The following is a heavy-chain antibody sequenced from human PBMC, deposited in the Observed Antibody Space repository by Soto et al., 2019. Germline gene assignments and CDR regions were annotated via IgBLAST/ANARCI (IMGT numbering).Heavy chain of an antibody. V-gene: IGHV4-30-4*01. CDR3: ARERPDGARLDP. Sequence: SETLSLTCTVSGGSISRGDYYWSWIRQPPGKGLEWIGYIYYSGSTYYNPSLKSRVTISVDTSKNQFSLKLSSVTAADTAVYYCARERPDGARLDPWGQGTLVTVPS. CDR1: GGSISRGDYY. J-gene: IGHJ5*02. D-gene: IGHD6-6*01. CDR2: IYYSGST.